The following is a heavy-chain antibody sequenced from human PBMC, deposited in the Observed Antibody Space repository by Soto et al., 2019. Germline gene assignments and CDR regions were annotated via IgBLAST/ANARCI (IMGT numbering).Heavy chain of an antibody. CDR3: AKDPDYYGSGSYYISYYYYYGMDV. J-gene: IGHJ6*02. V-gene: IGHV3-30*18. CDR1: GFTFSSYG. Sequence: GGSLRLSCAASGFTFSSYGMHWVRQAPGKGLEWVAVISYDGSNKYYADSVKGRFTISRDNSKNTLYLQMNSLRAEDTAVYYCAKDPDYYGSGSYYISYYYYYGMDVWGQGTTVTVSS. D-gene: IGHD3-10*01. CDR2: ISYDGSNK.